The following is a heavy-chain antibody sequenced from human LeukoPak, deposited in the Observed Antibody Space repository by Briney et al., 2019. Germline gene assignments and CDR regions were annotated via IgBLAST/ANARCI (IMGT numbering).Heavy chain of an antibody. V-gene: IGHV4-61*05. CDR2: IYNSGST. Sequence: SETLSLTCNVSGGSISSSSYYWGWLRQPPGKGLEWIGYIYNSGSTSYNPSLKSRVTMSVDTSKNQFSLKLSPVTAADTAVYYCARDIYSYGGLVAFDIWGQGTMVTVSS. D-gene: IGHD3-16*02. CDR3: ARDIYSYGGLVAFDI. CDR1: GGSISSSSYY. J-gene: IGHJ3*02.